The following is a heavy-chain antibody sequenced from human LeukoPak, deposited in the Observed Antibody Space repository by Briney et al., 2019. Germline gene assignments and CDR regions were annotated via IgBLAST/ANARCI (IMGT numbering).Heavy chain of an antibody. CDR2: IYYSGST. D-gene: IGHD3-22*01. CDR3: ARDRHYYDSSGYYNPIDY. J-gene: IGHJ4*02. V-gene: IGHV4-30-4*01. CDR1: GGSISSGDYY. Sequence: SETLSLTCTVSGGSISSGDYYWSWIRQPPGKGLEWIGYIYYSGSTYYNPSLKSRVTISVDTSKNQFSLKLSSVTAADTAVYYCARDRHYYDSSGYYNPIDYWGQGTLVTVSS.